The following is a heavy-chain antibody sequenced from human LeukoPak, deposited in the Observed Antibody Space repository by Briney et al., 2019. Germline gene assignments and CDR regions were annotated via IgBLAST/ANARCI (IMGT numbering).Heavy chain of an antibody. V-gene: IGHV3-9*01. J-gene: IGHJ4*02. CDR3: AKDTSHDY. CDR1: GFTFNDYA. CDR2: ISWNSGRI. Sequence: PGRSLRLSCAASGFTFNDYAMHGFRQAPGQGLEWVSGISWNSGRIGYADSVKGRFTISRDNAKNSLYLQMNSLRAEDTALYYCAKDTSHDYWGQGTLVTVSS.